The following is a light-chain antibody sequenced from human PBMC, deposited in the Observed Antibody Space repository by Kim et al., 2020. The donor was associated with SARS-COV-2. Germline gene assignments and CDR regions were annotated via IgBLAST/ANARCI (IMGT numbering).Light chain of an antibody. CDR2: SNN. CDR3: AAWDDSLNGPV. V-gene: IGLV1-44*01. Sequence: QSVLTQPPSTSGIPGQRVTISCSGSGSNIGSNTVSWYQQLPGTAPKLLIYSNNQRPSGVSDRFSGSKSGTSASLAISGLQSEDEADYYCAAWDDSLNGPVFGTGTQLTVL. CDR1: GSNIGSNT. J-gene: IGLJ1*01.